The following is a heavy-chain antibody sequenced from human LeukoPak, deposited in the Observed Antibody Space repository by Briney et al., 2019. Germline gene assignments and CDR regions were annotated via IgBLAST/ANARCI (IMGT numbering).Heavy chain of an antibody. Sequence: PSETLSLTCAVYGGSFSGYYWSWIRQPPGKGLEWIGEINHSGSTNYNPSLKSRVTISVDTSKNQFSLKLSSVTAADTAVYYCARANSGSGPYYYYMDVWGKGTTVTISS. CDR1: GGSFSGYY. CDR2: INHSGST. D-gene: IGHD1-26*01. J-gene: IGHJ6*03. V-gene: IGHV4-34*01. CDR3: ARANSGSGPYYYYMDV.